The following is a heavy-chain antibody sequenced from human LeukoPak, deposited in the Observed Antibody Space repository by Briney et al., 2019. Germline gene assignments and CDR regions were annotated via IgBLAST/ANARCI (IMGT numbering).Heavy chain of an antibody. Sequence: GGTLRLYCAASGFTFSNYGMHWVRKAPGKGLEWVAFIRYDETNKYYTDSVKGRFTISRDNSKNALYLQMNSLRAEDTAVYYCAKDLSSSGSYSSVDYWGQGTLVTVSS. CDR1: GFTFSNYG. CDR3: AKDLSSSGSYSSVDY. J-gene: IGHJ4*02. D-gene: IGHD1-26*01. V-gene: IGHV3-30*02. CDR2: IRYDETNK.